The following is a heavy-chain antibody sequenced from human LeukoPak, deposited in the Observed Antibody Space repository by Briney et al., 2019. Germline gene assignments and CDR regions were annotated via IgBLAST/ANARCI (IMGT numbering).Heavy chain of an antibody. Sequence: PSETLSLTCTVSGGSISSYYWSWIRQPPGKGLEWIGYIYYSGSTNYIPSLKSRVTISVDTSKNQFSLKLSSVTAADTAVYYCARDLRGYYYDSSGSDDAFDIWGQGTMVTVSS. CDR1: GGSISSYY. J-gene: IGHJ3*02. V-gene: IGHV4-59*01. CDR2: IYYSGST. CDR3: ARDLRGYYYDSSGSDDAFDI. D-gene: IGHD3-22*01.